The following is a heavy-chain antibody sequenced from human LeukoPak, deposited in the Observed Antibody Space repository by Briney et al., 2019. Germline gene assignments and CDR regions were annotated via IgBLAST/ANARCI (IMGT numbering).Heavy chain of an antibody. CDR1: GFTFSSYG. D-gene: IGHD1-26*01. V-gene: IGHV3-23*01. J-gene: IGHJ4*02. Sequence: GGTLRLSCAASGFTFSSYGMSWVRQAPGKGLEWVSAISDSGGSTYYADSVKGRFTISRDNSKNTLYLQMNSLRAEDTAVYYCAISGGYWAWAHWGQGTLVTVSS. CDR2: ISDSGGST. CDR3: AISGGYWAWAH.